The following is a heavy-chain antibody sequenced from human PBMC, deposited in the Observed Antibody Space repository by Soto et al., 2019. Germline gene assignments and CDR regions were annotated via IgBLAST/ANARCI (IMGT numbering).Heavy chain of an antibody. CDR3: AQDGGWGVVSPSHDY. CDR1: GFTFRNFV. D-gene: IGHD2-21*01. Sequence: EVQLLESGGGIVQPGGSLRVSCVASGFTFRNFVMSWVRQAPGKGLEWVSAISGTGGETFYADSVKGRFTISRDNSKNTLYLQMNRRRDDDTALYCCAQDGGWGVVSPSHDYWGQGTLVTVSS. J-gene: IGHJ4*02. V-gene: IGHV3-23*01. CDR2: ISGTGGET.